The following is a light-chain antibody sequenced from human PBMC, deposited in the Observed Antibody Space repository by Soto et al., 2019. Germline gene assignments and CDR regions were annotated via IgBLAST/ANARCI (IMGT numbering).Light chain of an antibody. CDR2: GAS. CDR3: QQYAASPRT. Sequence: EMVLTQSPGTLSLSPRERATHSCRASQSVSNAYLAWYQHKVGQSPRLLIYGASNRATGIPDRFSGSGSGTDFTLTISRLEHEDFDGYYCQQYAASPRTFGQGTQVEVK. J-gene: IGKJ1*01. V-gene: IGKV3-20*01. CDR1: QSVSNAY.